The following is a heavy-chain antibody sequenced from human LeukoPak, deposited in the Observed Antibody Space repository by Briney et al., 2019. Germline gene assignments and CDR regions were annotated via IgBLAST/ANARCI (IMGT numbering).Heavy chain of an antibody. CDR3: ASRDYYDSSGYYDAFDI. J-gene: IGHJ3*02. CDR1: GFTFSSYS. D-gene: IGHD3-22*01. V-gene: IGHV3-21*01. CDR2: IDSDTDNI. Sequence: GGSLRLSCAASGFTFSSYSMNWVRQAPGKGLEWVSYIDSDTDNIHYADSVKGRFTISRDNSKNTLYLQMNSLRAEDTAVYYCASRDYYDSSGYYDAFDIWGQGTMVTVSS.